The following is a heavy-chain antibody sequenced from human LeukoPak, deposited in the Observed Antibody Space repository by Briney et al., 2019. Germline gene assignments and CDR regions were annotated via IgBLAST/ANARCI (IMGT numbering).Heavy chain of an antibody. CDR2: IYWDDDK. CDR1: GFSLSTSGVG. V-gene: IGHV2-5*02. CDR3: AHRRGGYNWNHGDFDY. Sequence: SGPTLVXPIETLTLTCTFSGFSLSTSGVGVGWIRQPPGKALEWLALIYWDDDKRYSPSLKSRLTITKVTSTNQVVLAMTNIDPVDTGTYYCAHRRGGYNWNHGDFDYWGQGTLVTVSS. D-gene: IGHD1-14*01. J-gene: IGHJ4*02.